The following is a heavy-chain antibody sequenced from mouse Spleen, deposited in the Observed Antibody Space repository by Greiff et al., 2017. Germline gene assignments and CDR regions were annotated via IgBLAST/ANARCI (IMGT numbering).Heavy chain of an antibody. CDR3: GRHTGYFDY. J-gene: IGHJ2*01. Sequence: EVKVVESGGGLVKPGGSLKLSCAASGFTFSSYAMSWVRQTPEKRLEWVAAINSNGGSTYYPDTVKDRFTISRDNAKNTLYLQMSSLRSEDTALYYCGRHTGYFDYWGQGTTLTVSS. CDR2: INSNGGST. V-gene: IGHV5-6-2*01. CDR1: GFTFSSYA. D-gene: IGHD4-1*01.